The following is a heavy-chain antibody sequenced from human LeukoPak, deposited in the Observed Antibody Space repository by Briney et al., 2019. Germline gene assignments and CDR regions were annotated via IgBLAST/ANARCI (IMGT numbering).Heavy chain of an antibody. J-gene: IGHJ4*02. CDR2: IYHSGST. Sequence: SETLSLTCTVSGYSISSGYYWGWIRQPPGKGLEWIGSIYHSGSTYYNPSLKSRVTISVDTSKNQFSLKLSSVTAADTAVYYCARLSSITMPGYFDYWGQGTLVTVSS. V-gene: IGHV4-38-2*02. CDR3: ARLSSITMPGYFDY. CDR1: GYSISSGYY. D-gene: IGHD3-10*01.